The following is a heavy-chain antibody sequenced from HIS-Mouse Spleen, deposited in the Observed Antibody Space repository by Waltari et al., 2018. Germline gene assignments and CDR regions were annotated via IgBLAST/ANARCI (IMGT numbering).Heavy chain of an antibody. CDR3: ARRRGWFDY. D-gene: IGHD6-19*01. J-gene: IGHJ4*02. CDR2: IYYSGST. CDR1: GGSISSSSYY. V-gene: IGHV4-39*01. Sequence: QLQLQESGPGLVKPSETLSLTCTVSGGSISSSSYYWGWIRQPPGKGLGGIGSIYYSGSTYYNPSLKSRVTISVDTSKNQFSLKLSSVTAADTAVYYCARRRGWFDYWGQGTLVTVSS.